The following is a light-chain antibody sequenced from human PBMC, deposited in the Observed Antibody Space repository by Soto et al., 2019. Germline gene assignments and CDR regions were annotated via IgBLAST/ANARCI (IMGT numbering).Light chain of an antibody. CDR2: AAS. Sequence: DIQMTQSPSTLSASVGDRVIIICRASQSISSYLNWYQQKPGKAPKLLIYAASSLQSGVPSRFSGSGSGTEFSLTISSLQPDDFATYYCQQSYSTLLTFGGGTKVDI. V-gene: IGKV1-39*01. CDR3: QQSYSTLLT. J-gene: IGKJ4*01. CDR1: QSISSY.